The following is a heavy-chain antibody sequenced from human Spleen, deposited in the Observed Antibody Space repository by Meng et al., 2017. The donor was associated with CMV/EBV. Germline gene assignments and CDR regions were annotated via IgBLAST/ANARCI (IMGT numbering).Heavy chain of an antibody. D-gene: IGHD2-2*01. Sequence: GESLNISCAASGFFLSSSEMNWVRQAPGKGLEWVSYISSGGSTKYYADSVKGRFTISRDNAENSLYLQMNSLRAEDTAVYYCARDKECSSTNCSPTDYYYYYGMDVWGRGTTVTVSS. J-gene: IGHJ6*02. CDR3: ARDKECSSTNCSPTDYYYYYGMDV. CDR2: ISSGGSTK. CDR1: GFFLSSSE. V-gene: IGHV3-48*03.